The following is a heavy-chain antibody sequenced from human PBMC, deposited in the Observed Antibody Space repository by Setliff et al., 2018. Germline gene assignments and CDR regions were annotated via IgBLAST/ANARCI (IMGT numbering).Heavy chain of an antibody. CDR3: AKSSGSSSSTNLEY. CDR2: ISPSGST. Sequence: SETLSLTCSVSGASITSGGFYWTWIRQPAGKGLEWIGHISPSGSTTYNPSVKSRVTISLDTSKNHFSLKLDSVTAADTALYYCAKSSGSSSSTNLEYLGPGTLVTVSS. D-gene: IGHD6-6*01. CDR1: GASITSGGFY. V-gene: IGHV4-61*09. J-gene: IGHJ4*02.